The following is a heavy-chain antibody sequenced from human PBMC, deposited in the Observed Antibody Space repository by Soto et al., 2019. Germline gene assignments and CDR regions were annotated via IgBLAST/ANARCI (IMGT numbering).Heavy chain of an antibody. Sequence: GGSLRLSCAASGFTFSNAWMSWVRQAPGKGLEWVGRIKSKTDGGTTDYAAPVKGRFTISRDDSKNTLYLQMNSLKTEETAVYYCTTDLNIVVVPAAMEYYYYYMDVWGKGTTVTVSS. D-gene: IGHD2-2*01. CDR3: TTDLNIVVVPAAMEYYYYYMDV. CDR1: GFTFSNAW. V-gene: IGHV3-15*01. J-gene: IGHJ6*03. CDR2: IKSKTDGGTT.